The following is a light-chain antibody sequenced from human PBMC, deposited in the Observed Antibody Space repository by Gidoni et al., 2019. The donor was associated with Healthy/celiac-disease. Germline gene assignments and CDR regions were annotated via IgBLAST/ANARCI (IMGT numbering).Light chain of an antibody. Sequence: SYELTQPPSVSVSPGQTARITCSGDALPKQYAYWYQQKPGQAPVLVIYKDSERPSGIPERFSVSSSGTTVTLTISGVQAEDEADYYCQSADSSGTYYWVFGGGTKLTVL. CDR1: ALPKQY. J-gene: IGLJ3*02. V-gene: IGLV3-25*03. CDR3: QSADSSGTYYWV. CDR2: KDS.